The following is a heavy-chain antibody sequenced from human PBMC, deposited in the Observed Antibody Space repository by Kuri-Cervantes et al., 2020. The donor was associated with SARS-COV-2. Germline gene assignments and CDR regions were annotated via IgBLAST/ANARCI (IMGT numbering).Heavy chain of an antibody. D-gene: IGHD5-12*01. CDR2: INPSGGST. Sequence: ASVKVSCKASGYTFTSYYMHWVRQAPGQGLEWMGIINPSGGSTSYAQKLQGRVTMTRDTSTSTVYMELSSLRSEDTAVYHCARSGYDRAGYFDYWGQGTLVTVSS. J-gene: IGHJ4*02. CDR1: GYTFTSYY. V-gene: IGHV1-46*01. CDR3: ARSGYDRAGYFDY.